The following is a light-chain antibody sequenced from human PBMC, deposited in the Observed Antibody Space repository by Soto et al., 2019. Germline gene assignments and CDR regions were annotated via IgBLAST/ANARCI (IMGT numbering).Light chain of an antibody. CDR3: QQYGSSPT. V-gene: IGKV3-20*01. J-gene: IGKJ1*01. Sequence: IVLTQSPATLSLSPGESATLSCRASQSFASASLAWYQQRPGQAPRLLIYGASRRASGIPARFSGSGSGADSTLTISGLEPEDFAVYYCQQYGSSPTFGRGTKVEIK. CDR1: QSFASAS. CDR2: GAS.